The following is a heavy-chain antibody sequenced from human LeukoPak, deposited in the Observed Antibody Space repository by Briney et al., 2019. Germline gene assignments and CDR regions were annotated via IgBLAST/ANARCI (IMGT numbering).Heavy chain of an antibody. CDR3: AKEAQHYYYDSSGYCSYFDY. CDR2: ISGSGGST. J-gene: IGHJ4*02. Sequence: GGSLRLSCAASGFTFSSYAMSWVRQAPGKGPEWVSAISGSGGSTYYADSVKGRFTISRDNSKNTLYLQMNSLRAEDTAVYYCAKEAQHYYYDSSGYCSYFDYWGQGTLVTVSS. CDR1: GFTFSSYA. V-gene: IGHV3-23*01. D-gene: IGHD3-22*01.